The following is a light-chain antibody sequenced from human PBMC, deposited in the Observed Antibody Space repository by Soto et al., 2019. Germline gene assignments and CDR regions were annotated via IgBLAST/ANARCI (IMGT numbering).Light chain of an antibody. CDR1: GSNIGSNY. Sequence: QSVLTQPPSVSAAPGQRVTISCSGSGSNIGSNYLSWYQQLPGTAPKLLLYDNDKRPSGIPARFSASKSGTSATLGITGLQTGDEADYYCGTWDSSLSVVVFGGGTKVTVL. J-gene: IGLJ2*01. CDR2: DND. V-gene: IGLV1-51*01. CDR3: GTWDSSLSVVV.